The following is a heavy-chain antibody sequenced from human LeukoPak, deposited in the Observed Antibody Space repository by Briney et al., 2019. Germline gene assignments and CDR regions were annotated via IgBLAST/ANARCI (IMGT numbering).Heavy chain of an antibody. J-gene: IGHJ4*02. V-gene: IGHV4-59*02. D-gene: IGHD2-8*02. Sequence: SETLTLTCSVSGGPVTEYYWSWIRQPPGGGLEWIGYISHSGNTNYSPSLKSRVTMSVDASRNQFSLQLVSVTAADTAVYFCARDRGSTGYFYLASWCQGILVTVSS. CDR2: ISHSGNT. CDR3: ARDRGSTGYFYLAS. CDR1: GGPVTEYY.